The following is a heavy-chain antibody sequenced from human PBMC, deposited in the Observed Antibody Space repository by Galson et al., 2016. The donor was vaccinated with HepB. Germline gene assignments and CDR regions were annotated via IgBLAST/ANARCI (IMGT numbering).Heavy chain of an antibody. CDR3: ARGIVEMATIYYMDV. V-gene: IGHV3-11*06. CDR2: ISSSSSYT. J-gene: IGHJ6*03. Sequence: SLRLSCAASGFTFSDYYMSWIRQAPGKGLEWVSYISSSSSYTNYADSVKGRFTISTDNAKNSLYLQMNSLRAEDTAVSYCARGIVEMATIYYMDVWGKGTTVTVSS. D-gene: IGHD5-24*01. CDR1: GFTFSDYY.